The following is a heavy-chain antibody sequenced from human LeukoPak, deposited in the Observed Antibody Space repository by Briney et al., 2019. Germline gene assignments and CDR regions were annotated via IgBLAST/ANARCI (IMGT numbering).Heavy chain of an antibody. Sequence: PGGSLRLSCAASGFTFNNFAMSWVRLAPGKGLEWVSIISGSGGTTYYADSVKGRFAISRDNSKNSLYLQMNSLRAEDTAVYYCAKHPPAGNFDSWGQGALVTVSS. CDR3: AKHPPAGNFDS. V-gene: IGHV3-23*01. CDR2: ISGSGGTT. J-gene: IGHJ4*02. CDR1: GFTFNNFA.